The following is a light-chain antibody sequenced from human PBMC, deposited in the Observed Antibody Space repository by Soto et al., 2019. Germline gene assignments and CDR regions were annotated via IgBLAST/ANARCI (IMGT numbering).Light chain of an antibody. CDR1: SSDVDNYNN. CDR3: SSYTDSSNYV. Sequence: QSALTQPRSVSGSPGQSVTISCTRTSSDVDNYNNVSWYQQHPGKAPKLLIYDVNKRPSGVPYRFSGSKSGNTASLTISGLQAGDEADYYCSSYTDSSNYVFGTGTKVTVL. J-gene: IGLJ1*01. CDR2: DVN. V-gene: IGLV2-11*01.